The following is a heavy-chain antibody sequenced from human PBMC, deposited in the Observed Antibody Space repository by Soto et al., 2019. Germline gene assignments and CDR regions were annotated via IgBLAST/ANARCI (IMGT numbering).Heavy chain of an antibody. CDR2: IYSGGST. V-gene: IGHV3-66*01. Sequence: LRLSCAASGFIVSNTYMSWVRQAPGKGLEWVSFIYSGGSTFYADSVKGRFTVSRDSSRNTVYLQMDSLRAEDTAVYYCTKNRSPEGSGPNYFDYWGLGTLVTVSS. D-gene: IGHD6-19*01. J-gene: IGHJ4*02. CDR1: GFIVSNTY. CDR3: TKNRSPEGSGPNYFDY.